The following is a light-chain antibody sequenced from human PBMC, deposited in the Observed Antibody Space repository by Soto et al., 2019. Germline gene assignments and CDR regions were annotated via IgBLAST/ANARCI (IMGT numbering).Light chain of an antibody. CDR1: QSISSW. V-gene: IGKV1-5*03. CDR2: KAS. CDR3: QQYNSYSQT. J-gene: IGKJ1*01. Sequence: DIQMTQSPSTLSSSVADIFTITCRASQSISSWLAWYQQKPGKAPKLLIYKASSLESGVPSRFSGSGSGTEFTLTISSLQPDDFATYYCQQYNSYSQTFGQGTKVDIK.